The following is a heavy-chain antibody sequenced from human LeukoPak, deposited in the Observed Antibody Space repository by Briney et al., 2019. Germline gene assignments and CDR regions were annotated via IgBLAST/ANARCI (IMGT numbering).Heavy chain of an antibody. J-gene: IGHJ4*02. V-gene: IGHV3-7*01. CDR3: TRDRSRAEDD. Sequence: PGRSLRLSSAASGFTFSGHWMSWVRQAPGKGPEWVANINQGGSDKYYVDSVKGRFTISRDNANNLLYLQMNSLRGEDTAVYYCTRDRSRAEDDWGQGTLVTVSS. CDR1: GFTFSGHW. D-gene: IGHD1-14*01. CDR2: INQGGSDK.